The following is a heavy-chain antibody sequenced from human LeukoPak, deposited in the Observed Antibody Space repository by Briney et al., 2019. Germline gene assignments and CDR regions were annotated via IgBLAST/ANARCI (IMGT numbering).Heavy chain of an antibody. J-gene: IGHJ6*03. Sequence: SETLSLTCTVSGGSISSYYWSWIRQPPGKGLEWIGYIYYSGSTNYNPSLKSRVTISVDTSKNQFSLKLSSVTAADTAVYYCTRRNAGTTQKGYYYYYMDVWGKGTTVTVSS. CDR1: GGSISSYY. CDR2: IYYSGST. D-gene: IGHD1-1*01. CDR3: TRRNAGTTQKGYYYYYMDV. V-gene: IGHV4-59*01.